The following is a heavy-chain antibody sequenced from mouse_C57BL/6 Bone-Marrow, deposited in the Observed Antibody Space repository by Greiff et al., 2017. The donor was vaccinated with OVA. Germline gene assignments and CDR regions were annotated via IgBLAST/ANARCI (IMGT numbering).Heavy chain of an antibody. CDR2: ICSGGDYI. CDR3: TGGLLWY. D-gene: IGHD1-1*02. V-gene: IGHV5-9-1*02. CDR1: GFTFSSYS. J-gene: IGHJ2*01. Sequence: EVQLVESGEGLVKPGGSLKLSCAASGFTFSSYSMSWVRQTPEQRLEWVAYICSGGDYIYYADTVKGRFTISRDNARNTLYLQMSSLKSEDTAMCYCTGGLLWYWGQGTTLTVSS.